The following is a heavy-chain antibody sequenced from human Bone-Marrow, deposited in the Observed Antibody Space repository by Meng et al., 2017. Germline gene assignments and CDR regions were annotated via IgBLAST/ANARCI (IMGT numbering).Heavy chain of an antibody. CDR2: INHSGGT. D-gene: IGHD4-11*01. CDR1: GGSFSDYY. CDR3: ARGPTTRAHDFDY. V-gene: IGHV4-34*01. J-gene: IGHJ4*02. Sequence: SETLSLTCVVSGGSFSDYYWSWIRQPPGKGLEGIGEINHSGGTNYTPSLESRATISVDTSQNNLSLKLSSVTAADSAVYYCARGPTTRAHDFDYWGQGTLVTVSS.